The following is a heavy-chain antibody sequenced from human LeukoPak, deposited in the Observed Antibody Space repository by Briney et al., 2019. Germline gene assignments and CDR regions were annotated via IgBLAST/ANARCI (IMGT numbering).Heavy chain of an antibody. V-gene: IGHV3-7*01. D-gene: IGHD5-12*01. CDR2: INQDGSEE. Sequence: GGSLRLSCAASGFTFSSYWMTWVRQAPGKGLEWVAHINQDGSEEHYMDSAKARFTISRDNAKNSLSLQMNSLRAEDTAVYYCVRDGGVSGYDLLDYWGQGTLVTVSS. CDR1: GFTFSSYW. CDR3: VRDGGVSGYDLLDY. J-gene: IGHJ4*02.